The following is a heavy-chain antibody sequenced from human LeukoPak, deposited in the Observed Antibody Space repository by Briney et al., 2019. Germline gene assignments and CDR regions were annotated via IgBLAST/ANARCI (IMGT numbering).Heavy chain of an antibody. CDR1: GYTFINYG. Sequence: ASVKVSCKASGYTFINYGISWVRQAPGQGLEWMGWISAYNGNTNYAQKLQGRVTMTTDTSTSTAYMELRSLRSDDTAVYYCARDFTAMVPDAGGAFDIWGQGTMVTVSS. D-gene: IGHD2-2*01. J-gene: IGHJ3*02. V-gene: IGHV1-18*01. CDR2: ISAYNGNT. CDR3: ARDFTAMVPDAGGAFDI.